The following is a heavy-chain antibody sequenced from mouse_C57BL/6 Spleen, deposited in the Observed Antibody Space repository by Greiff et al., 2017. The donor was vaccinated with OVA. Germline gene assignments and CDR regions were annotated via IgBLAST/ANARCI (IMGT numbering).Heavy chain of an antibody. V-gene: IGHV1-53*01. D-gene: IGHD1-1*01. CDR1: GYTFTSYW. CDR3: ARSYYGSRSYYAMDY. Sequence: VQLQQSGTELVKPGASVKLSCKASGYTFTSYWMHWVKQRPGQGLEWIGNINPSNGGTNYNEKFKSKATLTVDKSSSTAYMQLSSLTSEDSAVYYCARSYYGSRSYYAMDYWGQGTSVPVSS. CDR2: INPSNGGT. J-gene: IGHJ4*01.